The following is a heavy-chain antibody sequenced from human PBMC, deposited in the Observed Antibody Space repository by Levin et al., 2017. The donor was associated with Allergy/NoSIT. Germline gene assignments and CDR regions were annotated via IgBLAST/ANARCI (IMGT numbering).Heavy chain of an antibody. CDR3: ARDESG. V-gene: IGHV3-30-3*01. CDR1: GFTFRSYA. J-gene: IGHJ3*01. Sequence: GGSLRLSCAASGFTFRSYAMHWVRQAPGKGLEWVAVISYDGSNKYYADSVKGRFTISRDNSKNTLYLQMNSLRAEDTAVYYCARDESGWGQGTMVTVSS. CDR2: ISYDGSNK.